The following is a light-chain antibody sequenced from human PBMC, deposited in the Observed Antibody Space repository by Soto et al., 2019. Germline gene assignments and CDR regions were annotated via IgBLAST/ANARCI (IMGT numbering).Light chain of an antibody. V-gene: IGKV3D-15*01. CDR2: AGS. CDR3: QQFRNLPWT. J-gene: IGKJ1*01. CDR1: QSISIN. Sequence: TKSLCTLSGSPGDRVTLSCRASQSISINLAWYQHKPGQAPRLLIHAGSTRATGIPDRISGSGSGTEFTLTISSLQSEDFAVYYCQQFRNLPWTFGHGTKVDIK.